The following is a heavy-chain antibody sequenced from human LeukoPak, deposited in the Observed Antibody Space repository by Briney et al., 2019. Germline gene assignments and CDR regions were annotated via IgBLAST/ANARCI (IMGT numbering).Heavy chain of an antibody. D-gene: IGHD6-19*01. J-gene: IGHJ3*02. CDR3: ARGVSGWLRGAAFDI. Sequence: PSETLSLTCTVSGGSISSYYWSWIRQPPGKGLEWIGYIYYSGSTDYNPSLKSRVTISVDTSKNQFSLKLSSVTAADTAVYYCARGVSGWLRGAAFDIWGQGTTVTVSS. CDR1: GGSISSYY. CDR2: IYYSGST. V-gene: IGHV4-59*01.